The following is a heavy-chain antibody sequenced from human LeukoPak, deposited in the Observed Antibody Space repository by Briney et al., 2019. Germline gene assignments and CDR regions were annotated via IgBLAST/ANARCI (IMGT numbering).Heavy chain of an antibody. J-gene: IGHJ4*02. V-gene: IGHV3-23*01. CDR3: AKLPPYRGYCSSTSCLYFDY. D-gene: IGHD2-2*03. CDR2: ISGSGGST. CDR1: GFTFSDYN. Sequence: GGSLRLSCAASGFTFSDYNMNWVRQAPGKGLEWVSAISGSGGSTYYADSVKGRFTISRDNSKNTLYLQMNSLRAEDTAVYYCAKLPPYRGYCSSTSCLYFDYWGQGTLVTVSS.